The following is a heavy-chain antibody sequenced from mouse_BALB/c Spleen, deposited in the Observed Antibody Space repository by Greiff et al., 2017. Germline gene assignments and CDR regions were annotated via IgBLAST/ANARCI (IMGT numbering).Heavy chain of an antibody. Sequence: EVQVVESGGGLVQPGGSRKLSCAASGFTFSSFGMHWVRQAPEKGLEWVAYISSGSSTNYYADTVKGLFTISRDDPKNTLFLIMTSLRSEDTAMYCCARSVITTMDYWGQGTSLTVSA. V-gene: IGHV5-17*02. CDR2: ISSGSSTN. CDR3: ARSVITTMDY. CDR1: GFTFSSFG. D-gene: IGHD1-1*01. J-gene: IGHJ2*02.